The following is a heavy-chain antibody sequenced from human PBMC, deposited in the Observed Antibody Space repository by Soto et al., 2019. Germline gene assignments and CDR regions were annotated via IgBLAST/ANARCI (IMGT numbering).Heavy chain of an antibody. CDR3: AKGRGDYGGGFDY. J-gene: IGHJ4*02. D-gene: IGHD4-17*01. CDR1: GFTVSSNY. CDR2: IYSGGST. Sequence: GGSLRLSCAASGFTVSSNYMSWVRQAPGKGLEWVSVIYSGGSTYYADSVKGRFTISRDNSKNTLYLQMNSLRAEDTAVYYCAKGRGDYGGGFDYWGQGTLVTVSS. V-gene: IGHV3-53*01.